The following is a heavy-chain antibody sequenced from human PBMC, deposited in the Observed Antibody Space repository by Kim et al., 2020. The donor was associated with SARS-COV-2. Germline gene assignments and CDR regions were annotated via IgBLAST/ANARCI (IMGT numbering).Heavy chain of an antibody. V-gene: IGHV7-4-1*02. CDR2: P. J-gene: IGHJ3*02. CDR3: ARLFLNAFDI. Sequence: PTYAQGFTGRFVFSLDTSVSTAYLQVSSLKAEDAAVYYCARLFLNAFDIWGQGTMVTVSS.